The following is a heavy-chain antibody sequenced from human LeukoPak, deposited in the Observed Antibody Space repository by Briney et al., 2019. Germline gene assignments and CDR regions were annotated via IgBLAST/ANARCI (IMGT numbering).Heavy chain of an antibody. J-gene: IGHJ4*02. CDR1: GFTFSSYA. CDR3: ARVLHYYDSSGSEAGFDY. V-gene: IGHV3-30-3*01. D-gene: IGHD3-22*01. CDR2: ISYDGSNK. Sequence: GGSLRLSCAASGFTFSSYAMHWVRQAPGKGLEWVAVISYDGSNKYYADSVKGRFTISRDNSKNTLYLQMNSLRAEDTAVYYCARVLHYYDSSGSEAGFDYRGQGTLVTVSS.